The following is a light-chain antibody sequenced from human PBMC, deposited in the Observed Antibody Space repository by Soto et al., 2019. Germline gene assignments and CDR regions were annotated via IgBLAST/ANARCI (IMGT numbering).Light chain of an antibody. CDR1: QSISSN. CDR3: QQYNNWPRT. CDR2: GAN. Sequence: EIVMTQSPATLSVSPGVRVTLSCGASQSISSNLAWYQQKPGQAPRLLIYGANTRATGVAARFSGSGSGTEFTLTISSLQSEDFAVYYCQQYNNWPRTFGQGTKVEI. V-gene: IGKV3-15*01. J-gene: IGKJ1*01.